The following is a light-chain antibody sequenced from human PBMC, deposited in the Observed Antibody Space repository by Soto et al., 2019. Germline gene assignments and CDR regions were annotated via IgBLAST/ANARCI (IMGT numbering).Light chain of an antibody. J-gene: IGKJ4*01. CDR1: QSVSSNY. CDR3: QQYGSSPLT. CDR2: GAS. Sequence: EIVLTQSPGTLSLSPGERATFSCRASQSVSSNYLAWYQQKPGQAPRLLIYGASSRATGIPDRFGGSGSGTDFTLTISRLEPEDFAVYYCQQYGSSPLTFGGGTKVDIK. V-gene: IGKV3-20*01.